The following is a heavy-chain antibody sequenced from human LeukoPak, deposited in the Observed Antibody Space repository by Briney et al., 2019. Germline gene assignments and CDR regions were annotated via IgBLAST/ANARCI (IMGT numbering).Heavy chain of an antibody. J-gene: IGHJ4*02. CDR3: AKDTVATIFGVVTIGKYYFDY. V-gene: IGHV1-46*01. D-gene: IGHD3-3*01. CDR2: INPSGGST. CDR1: GYTFTSYY. Sequence: GASVKVSCKASGYTFTSYYMHWVRQAPGQGLEWMGIINPSGGSTSYAQKFQGRVTMTRDTSTSTVYMELSSLRAEDTAVYYCAKDTVATIFGVVTIGKYYFDYWGQGTLVTVSS.